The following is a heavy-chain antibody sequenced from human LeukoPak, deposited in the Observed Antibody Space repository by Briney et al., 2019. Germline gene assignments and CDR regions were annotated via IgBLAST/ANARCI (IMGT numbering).Heavy chain of an antibody. CDR1: GYTLTELS. D-gene: IGHD4-17*01. V-gene: IGHV1-24*01. CDR2: FDPEDGET. Sequence: ASVKVSCKVSGYTLTELSMHWVRQAPGKGLEWMGGFDPEDGETIYAQKFQGRVTMTEDTSTDTAYMELSSLRSEDTAVYYCARDSGNGDYRTLDYWGQGTLVTVSS. CDR3: ARDSGNGDYRTLDY. J-gene: IGHJ4*02.